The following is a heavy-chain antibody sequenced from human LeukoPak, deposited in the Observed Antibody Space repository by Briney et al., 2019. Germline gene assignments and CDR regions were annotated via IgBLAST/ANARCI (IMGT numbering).Heavy chain of an antibody. D-gene: IGHD6-19*01. CDR1: GFTFSSYG. V-gene: IGHV3-30*03. CDR3: ARANGWYLRNYFDY. Sequence: GGSLRLSCAASGFTFSSYGMHWVRQAPGKGLEWVAVISYDGSNKYYADSVKGRFTISRDNSKNTLYLQMNSLRAEDTAVYYCARANGWYLRNYFDYWGQGILVTVSS. J-gene: IGHJ4*02. CDR2: ISYDGSNK.